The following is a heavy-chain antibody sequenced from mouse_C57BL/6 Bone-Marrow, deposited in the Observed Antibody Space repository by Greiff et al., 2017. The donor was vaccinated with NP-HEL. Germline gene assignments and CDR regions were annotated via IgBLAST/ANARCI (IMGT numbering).Heavy chain of an antibody. CDR3: ARVFITTVVARYFDV. CDR2: INPSSGYT. J-gene: IGHJ1*03. CDR1: GYTFTSYW. D-gene: IGHD1-1*01. Sequence: VQVVESGAELAKPGASVKLSCKASGYTFTSYWMHWVKQRPGQGLEWIGYINPSSGYTKYNQKFKDKATLTADKSSSTAYMQLSSLTYEDSAVYYCARVFITTVVARYFDVWGTGTTVTVSS. V-gene: IGHV1-7*01.